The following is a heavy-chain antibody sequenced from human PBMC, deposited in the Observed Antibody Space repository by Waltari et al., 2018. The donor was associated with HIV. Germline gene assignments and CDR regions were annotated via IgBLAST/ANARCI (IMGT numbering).Heavy chain of an antibody. J-gene: IGHJ4*02. V-gene: IGHV3-23*04. D-gene: IGHD5-18*01. CDR3: AKAVMETAVSSPVDC. CDR1: GFIFNNFA. CDR2: ISGSGGTT. Sequence: EVQLVESGGGLVQPGGSLRFSCPASGFIFNNFAMSWVRQAPGRGLEWFSVISGSGGTTYYADSVKGRFTVSRDNFKNTVYLQMNSLRAGDTAIYYCAKAVMETAVSSPVDCWGQGALVTVSS.